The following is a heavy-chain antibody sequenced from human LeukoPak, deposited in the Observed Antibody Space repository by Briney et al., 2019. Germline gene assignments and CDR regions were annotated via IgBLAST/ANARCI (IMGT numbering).Heavy chain of an antibody. CDR1: GGSVSSDTYY. Sequence: SETLSLTCSVSGGSVSSDTYYWSWIRQPPGKGLEWIGYIYYSGRTNYNPSLKSRVTISVDTSKNQFSLKLSSVTAADTAVYYCASRYDYSNYIDYWGQGTLVTVSS. CDR2: IYYSGRT. V-gene: IGHV4-61*01. J-gene: IGHJ4*02. D-gene: IGHD4-11*01. CDR3: ASRYDYSNYIDY.